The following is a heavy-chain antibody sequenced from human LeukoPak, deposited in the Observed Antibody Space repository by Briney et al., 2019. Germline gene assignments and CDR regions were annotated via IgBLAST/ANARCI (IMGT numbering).Heavy chain of an antibody. D-gene: IGHD6-13*01. CDR3: ARDESSSSWLYY. CDR1: GYTFTSYG. V-gene: IGHV1-18*01. Sequence: ASVKVSCKASGYTFTSYGISWVRQAPGQGLEWMGWISAYNGNANYAQKLQGRVTMTTDTSTSTAYMELTSLRSDDTAVYYCARDESSSSWLYYWGQGTLVTVSS. J-gene: IGHJ4*02. CDR2: ISAYNGNA.